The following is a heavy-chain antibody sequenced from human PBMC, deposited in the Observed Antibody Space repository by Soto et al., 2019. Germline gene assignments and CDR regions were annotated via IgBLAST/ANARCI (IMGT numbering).Heavy chain of an antibody. J-gene: IGHJ4*02. CDR1: GFTFSSYA. CDR2: ISYDGSNK. Sequence: QVQLVESGGGVVQPGRSLRLSCAASGFTFSSYAMHWVRQAPGKGLEWVAVISYDGSNKYYADSVKGRFTISRDNSKNTLYLQMNSLRAEDTAVYYCARQVGATRGDYWGQGTLVTVSS. V-gene: IGHV3-30-3*01. CDR3: ARQVGATRGDY. D-gene: IGHD1-26*01.